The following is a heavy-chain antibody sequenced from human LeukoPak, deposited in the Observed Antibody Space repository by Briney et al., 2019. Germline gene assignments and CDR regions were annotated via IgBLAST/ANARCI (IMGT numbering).Heavy chain of an antibody. CDR1: GGSISSYY. D-gene: IGHD3-22*01. V-gene: IGHV4-59*01. Sequence: SETLSLTCTVSGGSISSYYWSWIRQPPGKGLEWIGYIYYSGSTNYNPSLKSRVTISVDTSKNQFSLKLSSVTAADTAVYYCARGDIADGSYDSSPFFDYWGQGTLVTVSS. J-gene: IGHJ4*02. CDR3: ARGDIADGSYDSSPFFDY. CDR2: IYYSGST.